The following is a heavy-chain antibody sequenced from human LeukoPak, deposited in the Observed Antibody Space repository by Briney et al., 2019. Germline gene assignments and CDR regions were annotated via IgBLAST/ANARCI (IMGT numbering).Heavy chain of an antibody. CDR3: ARGPLNGITEYFQR. CDR1: GGSISSGRYS. D-gene: IGHD3-9*01. J-gene: IGHJ1*01. CDR2: IYTSGST. Sequence: PSETLSLTCTVSGGSISSGRYSWSWIRQPAGKGLEWIGRIYTSGSTNYNPSLKSRVTISVDTSKNQFSLKLSSVTAADTAVYYCARGPLNGITEYFQRWGQGTLVTVSS. V-gene: IGHV4-61*02.